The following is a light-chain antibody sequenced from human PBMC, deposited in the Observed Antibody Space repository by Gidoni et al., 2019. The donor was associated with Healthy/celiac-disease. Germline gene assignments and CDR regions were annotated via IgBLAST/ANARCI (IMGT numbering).Light chain of an antibody. CDR2: AAS. CDR1: QIMSRY. CDR3: QQSYSTLT. J-gene: IGKJ4*01. V-gene: IGKV1-39*01. Sequence: EIQMTQSPSSLSASVGDRVTITCLASQIMSRYSNWYQQKPGKAPKLLIYAASRLQSGVPSRFSGSGSGTDFTLIISSLQPEDFATYYCQQSYSTLTFGGGTKVEIK.